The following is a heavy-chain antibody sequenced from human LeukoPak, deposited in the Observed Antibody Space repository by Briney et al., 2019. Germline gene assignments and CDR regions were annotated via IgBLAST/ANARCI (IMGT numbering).Heavy chain of an antibody. CDR3: AKARYRAGPFDY. CDR1: GFPFSSYG. D-gene: IGHD1-26*01. CDR2: ISSDGSNI. J-gene: IGHJ4*02. V-gene: IGHV3-30*18. Sequence: GGSLRLSCAASGFPFSSYGIHWVRQAPGKGLEWVAVISSDGSNIYYGDSVQGRFIISRDNSINTVYLQMNSLRPEDTAVYYCAKARYRAGPFDYWGQGTLVTVSS.